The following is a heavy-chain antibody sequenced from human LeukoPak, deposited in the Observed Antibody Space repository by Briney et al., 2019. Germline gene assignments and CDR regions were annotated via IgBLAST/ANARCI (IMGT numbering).Heavy chain of an antibody. CDR1: GYTFTGYY. Sequence: GASVTVSCKASGYTFTGYYMHWVRQAPGQGLEWMGWISPNSGATKCAQKFQGRVTMTRDTSISTTYVELSRLTSDDTAVYYCAKTESDFWSGYHFDYWGQGTLVTVSS. D-gene: IGHD3-3*01. J-gene: IGHJ4*02. CDR3: AKTESDFWSGYHFDY. CDR2: ISPNSGAT. V-gene: IGHV1-2*02.